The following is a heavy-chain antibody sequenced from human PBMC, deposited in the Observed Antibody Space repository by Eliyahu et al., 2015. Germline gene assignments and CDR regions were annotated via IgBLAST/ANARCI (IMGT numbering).Heavy chain of an antibody. CDR2: INXNSGGT. J-gene: IGHJ5*02. CDR1: GYTFSGXD. V-gene: IGHV1-2*02. D-gene: IGHD2-15*01. Sequence: QVQLVQSGAEVKNPGASVKISCKASGYTFSGXDMHGPRQAPGQGLEWMGWINXNSGGTHYAQNFQGRVTMTRDTSINTAYMELNRLRSDDTAVYYCARERSECSGGTCHRRTFDPWGQGTLVTVSS. CDR3: ARERSECSGGTCHRRTFDP.